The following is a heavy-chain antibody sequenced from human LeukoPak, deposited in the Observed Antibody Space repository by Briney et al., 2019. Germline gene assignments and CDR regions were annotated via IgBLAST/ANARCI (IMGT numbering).Heavy chain of an antibody. V-gene: IGHV3-15*01. CDR3: ATDGGSTGYYGRSDY. J-gene: IGHJ4*02. D-gene: IGHD3-22*01. Sequence: GGSLRLSCAASGFTFTNAWMTWVRQAPGKGLEWVGRIKSKADAGTTDYAAPVKGRFTISRDDSKNTLYLQMNSLKTEDTAVYYCATDGGSTGYYGRSDYWGQGTLVTVSS. CDR1: GFTFTNAW. CDR2: IKSKADAGTT.